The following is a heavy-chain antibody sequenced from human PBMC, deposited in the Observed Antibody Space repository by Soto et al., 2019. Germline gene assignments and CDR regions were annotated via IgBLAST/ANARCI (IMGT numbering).Heavy chain of an antibody. D-gene: IGHD3-9*01. Sequence: GGSLRLSCAASGFTFSSYWMSWVRQAPGKGLEWVANIKQDGSEKYYVDSVKGRFTISSNNAKNSLYLQMNSLRAEDTAVYYCARRYYDILTDYYYYYMDVWGKGTTVTVSS. CDR3: ARRYYDILTDYYYYYMDV. J-gene: IGHJ6*03. V-gene: IGHV3-7*03. CDR1: GFTFSSYW. CDR2: IKQDGSEK.